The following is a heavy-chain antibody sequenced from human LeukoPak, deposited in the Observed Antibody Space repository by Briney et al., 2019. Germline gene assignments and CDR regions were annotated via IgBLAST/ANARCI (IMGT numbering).Heavy chain of an antibody. J-gene: IGHJ4*02. CDR1: GYTFTSYD. CDR3: TSRYSYGYGEDY. Sequence: AAVKVSCRASGYTFTSYDINWVRQATGQGLEWMGWMNPSNGNSDYIEKFQGRLTMTRDTSISTAYMELSNLGSDDTAVYYCTSRYSYGYGEDYWGQGTLVTVSS. CDR2: MNPSNGNS. D-gene: IGHD5-18*01. V-gene: IGHV1-8*01.